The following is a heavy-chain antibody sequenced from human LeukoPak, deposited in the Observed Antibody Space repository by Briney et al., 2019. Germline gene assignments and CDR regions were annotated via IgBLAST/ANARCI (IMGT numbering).Heavy chain of an antibody. CDR2: FDPEDGET. V-gene: IGHV1-24*01. Sequence: ASVKVSCKVSGYTLTELSMRWVRQAPGKGLEWMGGFDPEDGETIYAQKFQGRVTMTEDTSTDTAYMELSSLRSEDTAVYYCATVMVRGVIMHYFDYWGQGTLVTVSS. CDR3: ATVMVRGVIMHYFDY. D-gene: IGHD3-10*01. CDR1: GYTLTELS. J-gene: IGHJ4*02.